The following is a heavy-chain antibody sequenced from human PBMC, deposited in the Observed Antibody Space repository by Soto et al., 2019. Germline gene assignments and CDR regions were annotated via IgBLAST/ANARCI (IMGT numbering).Heavy chain of an antibody. CDR2: IYYSGST. Sequence: QLQLQESGPGLVKPSETLSLTCTVSGGSISSSSYYWGWIRQPPGKGLEWIGSIYYSGSTYYNPSLKSRVTISVDTSKTQFSLKLSSVTAADTAVYYCARAIYGSGSYYYYYYMDVWGKGTTVTVSS. D-gene: IGHD3-10*01. CDR3: ARAIYGSGSYYYYYYMDV. J-gene: IGHJ6*03. V-gene: IGHV4-39*01. CDR1: GGSISSSSYY.